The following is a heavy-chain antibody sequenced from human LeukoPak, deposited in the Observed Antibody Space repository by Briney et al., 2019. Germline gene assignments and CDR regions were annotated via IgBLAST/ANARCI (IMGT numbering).Heavy chain of an antibody. J-gene: IGHJ3*02. CDR2: ISGDGGST. V-gene: IGHV3-43*02. CDR1: GFTFDDYA. D-gene: IGHD3-10*01. CDR3: AREGYYGAFDI. Sequence: GGSLRLSCAASGFTFDDYAMHWVRQAPGKGLEWVSLISGDGGSTYYADSVKGRFTISRDNAKNSLSLQMNSLRDDDTAVYYCAREGYYGAFDIWGQGTMVTVSS.